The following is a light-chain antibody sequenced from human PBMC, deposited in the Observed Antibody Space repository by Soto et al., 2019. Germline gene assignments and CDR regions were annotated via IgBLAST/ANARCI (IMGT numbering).Light chain of an antibody. CDR1: QSIVNL. V-gene: IGKV1-5*03. J-gene: IGKJ2*01. CDR3: QQYHTYPYT. CDR2: KAS. Sequence: DIQMTQSPSTLSASVGGRVTISCRASQSIVNLLAWYQQKPGKAPKLLICKASSLESGVPSRFSGSGSGTELTLTISSLQPDDFATYYCQQYHTYPYTFGQGTRLEIK.